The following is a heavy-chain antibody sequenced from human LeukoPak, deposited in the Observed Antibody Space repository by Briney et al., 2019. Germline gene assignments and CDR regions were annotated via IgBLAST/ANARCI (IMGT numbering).Heavy chain of an antibody. CDR3: ASERSGYSSFHFDY. CDR1: GFTFSSYS. J-gene: IGHJ4*02. V-gene: IGHV3-48*01. CDR2: ISSSSSTI. Sequence: PGGSLRLSCAASGFTFSSYSMNWVRQAPGKGLEWVSYISSSSSTIYYADSVKGRFTISRDNAKNSLYLQMNSLRAEDTAVYYCASERSGYSSFHFDYWGQGTLVTVSS. D-gene: IGHD6-13*01.